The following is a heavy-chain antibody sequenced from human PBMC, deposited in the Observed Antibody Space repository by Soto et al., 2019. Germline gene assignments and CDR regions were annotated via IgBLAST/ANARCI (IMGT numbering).Heavy chain of an antibody. CDR3: ARDSKGLRTRAFDI. CDR1: GGSISSGGYY. Sequence: PSETLSLTCTVSGGSISSGGYYWSWIRQHPGKGLEWIGYIYYSGSTYYNPSLKSRVTISVDTSKNQFSLKLSSVTAADTAVYYCARDSKGLRTRAFDIWGQGTMVTVSS. V-gene: IGHV4-31*03. CDR2: IYYSGST. J-gene: IGHJ3*02. D-gene: IGHD3-3*01.